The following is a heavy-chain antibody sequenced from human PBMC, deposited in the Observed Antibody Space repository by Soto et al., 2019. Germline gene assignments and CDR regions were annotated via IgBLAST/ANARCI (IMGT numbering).Heavy chain of an antibody. Sequence: QVQLVESGGGVVQPGRSLRLSCAASGFRFSSYTMHWVRRAPGKGLEWVAVISYDDGSNKDYADSVKGRFTISRDNSKNTLSLQMNSLRAEDTAVYYCARSIAVSGTPEFDYWRQGTLVTVSS. V-gene: IGHV3-30-3*01. CDR2: ISYDDGSNK. CDR3: ARSIAVSGTPEFDY. CDR1: GFRFSSYT. J-gene: IGHJ4*02. D-gene: IGHD6-19*01.